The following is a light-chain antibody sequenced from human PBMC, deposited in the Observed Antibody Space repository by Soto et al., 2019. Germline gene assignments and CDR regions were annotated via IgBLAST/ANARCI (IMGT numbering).Light chain of an antibody. J-gene: IGLJ1*01. V-gene: IGLV1-40*01. Sequence: QAVVTQPPSVSGAPGQRVTISCTGSSSNIGAGYVVHWYQQLPGTAPKLLIYGNSNRPSGVPDRFSGSKSGTSASLAITGLQAEDEADYYCQSHDSSLSGYVFGTGTKVTVL. CDR2: GNS. CDR1: SSNIGAGYV. CDR3: QSHDSSLSGYV.